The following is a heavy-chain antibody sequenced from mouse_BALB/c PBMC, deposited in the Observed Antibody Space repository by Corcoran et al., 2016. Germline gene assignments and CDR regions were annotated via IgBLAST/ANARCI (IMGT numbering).Heavy chain of an antibody. Sequence: EVQLQQSGAELVKPGASVKLSCTASGFNIKDTYMHRVKQRPEQGLEWIGRIDPENGNTKYDPKFQGKDTITADTSSNTDYLQLSSLTFEDTAVYYCARWAWYFDVWGAGTTVTVSS. CDR3: ARWAWYFDV. CDR1: GFNIKDTY. V-gene: IGHV14-3*02. CDR2: IDPENGNT. J-gene: IGHJ1*01.